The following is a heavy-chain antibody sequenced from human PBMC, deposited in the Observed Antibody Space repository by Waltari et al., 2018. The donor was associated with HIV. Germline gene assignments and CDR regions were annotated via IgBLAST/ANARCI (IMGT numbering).Heavy chain of an antibody. V-gene: IGHV1-2*02. D-gene: IGHD3-10*01. J-gene: IGHJ4*02. Sequence: QVQLVQSGAEVKKPGASVKVSCKASGYTFTGYYMHWVRQAPGQGLEWMGWFNPNSGGTNYAQKFQGRVTMTMETSISTAHMELSRLRSDDTAVYYCARADYYGSGSQDYWGQGTLVTVSS. CDR1: GYTFTGYY. CDR3: ARADYYGSGSQDY. CDR2: FNPNSGGT.